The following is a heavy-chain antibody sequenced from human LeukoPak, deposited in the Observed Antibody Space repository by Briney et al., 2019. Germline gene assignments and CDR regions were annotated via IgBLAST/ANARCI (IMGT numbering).Heavy chain of an antibody. CDR2: IYYSACT. Sequence: SETLSLTCSVSGVTISSYYWMWLRQPPGKGREGRGYIYYSACTNNNPSPKSRDTISVDTSNTHTSLKLSSVTAADTAVYYCARGARKGGSYYDSYFDYWGQGTLVTVSS. CDR1: GVTISSYY. V-gene: IGHV4-59*01. CDR3: ARGARKGGSYYDSYFDY. J-gene: IGHJ4*02. D-gene: IGHD1-26*01.